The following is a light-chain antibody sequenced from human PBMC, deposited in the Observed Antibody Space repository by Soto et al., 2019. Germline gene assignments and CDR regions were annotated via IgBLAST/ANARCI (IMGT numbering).Light chain of an antibody. CDR2: GAS. V-gene: IGKV3-20*01. CDR1: QSVSSSY. Sequence: EIVLTQSPGTLSLSPGEIATLYFSASQSVSSSYLAWYQQKPGQAPRLLIYGASSRATGIPDRFSGSGSGTDFTLTISRLEPEDFATYYCQQTYSTPWTFGQGTKVDIK. CDR3: QQTYSTPWT. J-gene: IGKJ1*01.